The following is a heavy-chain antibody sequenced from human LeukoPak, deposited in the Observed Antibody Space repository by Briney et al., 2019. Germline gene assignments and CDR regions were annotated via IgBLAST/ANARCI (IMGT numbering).Heavy chain of an antibody. V-gene: IGHV3-30-3*01. CDR3: ARGEEMATMYIDY. CDR2: ISYDGSNK. J-gene: IGHJ4*02. CDR1: GFTFSSYA. D-gene: IGHD5-24*01. Sequence: GRSLRLSCAASGFTFSSYAMHWVRQAPGKGLEWVAVISYDGSNKYYADSVKGRFTISRDNSKNTLYLQMNSLRAEDTAVYYCARGEEMATMYIDYWGQGTLVTVSS.